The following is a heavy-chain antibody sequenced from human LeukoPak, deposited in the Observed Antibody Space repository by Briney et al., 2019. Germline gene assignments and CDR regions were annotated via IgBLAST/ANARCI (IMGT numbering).Heavy chain of an antibody. CDR3: ARPAEHDYGNNNYYYGMDV. D-gene: IGHD4-17*01. CDR1: GYTFTSYY. V-gene: IGHV1-46*01. CDR2: INPSGGST. Sequence: ASVKVSCKASGYTFTSYYMHWVRQAPGQGLEWMGIINPSGGSTSYAQKFQGRVTMTRDTSTSTVYMELSSLRSEDTAVYYCARPAEHDYGNNNYYYGMDVWGQGTTVTVSS. J-gene: IGHJ6*02.